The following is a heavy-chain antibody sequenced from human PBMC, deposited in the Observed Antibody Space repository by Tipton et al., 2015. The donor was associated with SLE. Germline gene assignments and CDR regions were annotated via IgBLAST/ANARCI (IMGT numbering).Heavy chain of an antibody. Sequence: SLRLSCEAYGFTFSDYAMSWVRQAPGKGPEWVSGISRRSGDHTYYADSVKGRFTISRDNSKNTLYLQMNSLRAEDTAVYYCASQLAPYYYGMDVWGQGTTVTVSS. CDR2: ISRRSGDHT. D-gene: IGHD2-2*01. J-gene: IGHJ6*02. V-gene: IGHV3-23*01. CDR1: GFTFSDYA. CDR3: ASQLAPYYYGMDV.